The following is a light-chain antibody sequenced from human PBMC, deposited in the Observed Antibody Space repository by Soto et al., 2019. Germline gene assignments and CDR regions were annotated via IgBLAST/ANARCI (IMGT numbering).Light chain of an antibody. Sequence: IVMTQSPATLSVSTGERVTLSCRARQSVGSNLAWYQQKPGQAPRLLIYGASTRATGIPARFSGSGSETEFTLTISSLQAEDSAVYFCQQYNNWPTWTFGQGTKVDI. J-gene: IGKJ1*01. CDR2: GAS. CDR3: QQYNNWPTWT. CDR1: QSVGSN. V-gene: IGKV3-15*01.